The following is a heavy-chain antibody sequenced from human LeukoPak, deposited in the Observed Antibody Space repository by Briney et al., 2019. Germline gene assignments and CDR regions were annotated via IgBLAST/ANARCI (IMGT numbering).Heavy chain of an antibody. Sequence: GASVKVSCKASGYTFTGYYMHWVRQAPGQGLEWMGWINPNSGGTNYAQKFQGRVTMTRDTSISTAYMELSRLRSEDTAVYYCAREYDQLATPNFDYWGQGTLVTVSS. CDR2: INPNSGGT. CDR3: AREYDQLATPNFDY. J-gene: IGHJ4*02. D-gene: IGHD5-12*01. CDR1: GYTFTGYY. V-gene: IGHV1-2*02.